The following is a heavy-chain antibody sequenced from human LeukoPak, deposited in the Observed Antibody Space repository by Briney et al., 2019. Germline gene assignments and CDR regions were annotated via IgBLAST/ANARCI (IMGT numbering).Heavy chain of an antibody. CDR3: ARGRGILTGYYGY. CDR1: GGSFSGYY. J-gene: IGHJ4*02. Sequence: SETLSLTCAVYGGSFSGYYWSWIRQPPGKGLEWIGEINHSGGTNYNPSLKSRVTISVDTSKNQFSLKLSSVTAADTAVYYCARGRGILTGYYGYWGQGTLVTVSS. D-gene: IGHD3-9*01. V-gene: IGHV4-34*01. CDR2: INHSGGT.